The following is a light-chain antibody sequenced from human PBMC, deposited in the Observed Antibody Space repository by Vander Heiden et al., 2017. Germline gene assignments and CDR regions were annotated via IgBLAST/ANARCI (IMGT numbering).Light chain of an antibody. CDR3: QQCYSTPYT. V-gene: IGKV1-39*01. J-gene: IGKJ2*01. CDR2: AAS. CDR1: QSISSY. Sequence: DIQMTQSPSSLSASVGDRVTITCRASQSISSYLNWYQQKPGKAPKLLIYAASSLQSGVPSRFSGSGSGTDFTLTISSLHPEDFATYYCQQCYSTPYTFGQGTKLEIK.